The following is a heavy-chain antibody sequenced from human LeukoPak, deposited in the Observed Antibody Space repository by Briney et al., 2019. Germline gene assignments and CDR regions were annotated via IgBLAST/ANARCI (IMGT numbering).Heavy chain of an antibody. J-gene: IGHJ4*02. D-gene: IGHD3-3*02. CDR3: AKVDRRELAPYYFDY. V-gene: IGHV3-23*01. CDR2: ISGSGGST. CDR1: RFSFSNHS. Sequence: GGSLRLSCAASRFSFSNHSMNWVRQAPGKGLEWVSAISGSGGSTYYADSVKGRFTISRDNSKNTLYLQMNSLRAEDTAVYYCAKVDRRELAPYYFDYWGQGTLVTVSS.